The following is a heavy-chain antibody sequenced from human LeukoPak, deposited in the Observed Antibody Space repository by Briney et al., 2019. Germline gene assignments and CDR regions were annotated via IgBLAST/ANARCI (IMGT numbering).Heavy chain of an antibody. CDR2: INPNSGGT. CDR1: GYTFTGYY. CDR3: ARSVVPAAIYAFDI. Sequence: ASVKVSCKASGYTFTGYYMHWVQQAPGQGLEWMGWINPNSGGTNYAQKFQGRVTMTRDTSISTAYMELSRLRSDDTAVYYCARSVVPAAIYAFDIWGQGTMVTVSS. D-gene: IGHD2-2*01. V-gene: IGHV1-2*02. J-gene: IGHJ3*02.